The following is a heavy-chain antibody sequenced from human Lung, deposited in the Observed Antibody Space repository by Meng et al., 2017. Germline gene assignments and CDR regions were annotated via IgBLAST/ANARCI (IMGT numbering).Heavy chain of an antibody. CDR2: INPKSGDT. CDR3: ARDEDISAAGKLFGDY. V-gene: IGHV1-2*06. J-gene: IGHJ4*02. CDR1: GYNFPDYY. D-gene: IGHD6-25*01. Sequence: QVQVEQSGAEVKKPGASVKVSCKPSGYNFPDYYIPWVRRAPGQGLEWMGRINPKSGDTHYAQKFQARVTMTGDTSISTAYMELSGLRSDDTAMYYCARDEDISAAGKLFGDYWGQGTPVTVSS.